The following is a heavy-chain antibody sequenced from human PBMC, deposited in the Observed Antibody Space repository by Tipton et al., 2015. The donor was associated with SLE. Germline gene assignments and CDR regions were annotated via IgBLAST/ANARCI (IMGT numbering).Heavy chain of an antibody. Sequence: SLRLSCVGSGFTFSPYSMTWVRQAPGKGLDWVSTISGGGGSLFYADSVKGRFTTSRDNSRNTVYLEMNSLRPEDTALYYCATDHWNQGTFDIWGQGTMVTVSS. CDR1: GFTFSPYS. V-gene: IGHV3-23*01. CDR2: ISGGGGSL. CDR3: ATDHWNQGTFDI. J-gene: IGHJ3*02. D-gene: IGHD1-1*01.